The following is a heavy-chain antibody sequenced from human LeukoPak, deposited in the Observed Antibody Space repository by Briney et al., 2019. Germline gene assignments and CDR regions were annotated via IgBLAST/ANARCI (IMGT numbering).Heavy chain of an antibody. CDR1: GGSISSGDYY. CDR3: ARVIGGGGSLYLDY. V-gene: IGHV4-30-4*01. D-gene: IGHD2-15*01. J-gene: IGHJ4*02. CDR2: IYYSGST. Sequence: SQTLSLTCTVSGGSISSGDYYWSWIRQPPGKGLEWIGYIYYSGSTYYNPSLKSRVTISVDTSKNQFSLKLSSVTAADTAVYYCARVIGGGGSLYLDYWGQGTLVTVSS.